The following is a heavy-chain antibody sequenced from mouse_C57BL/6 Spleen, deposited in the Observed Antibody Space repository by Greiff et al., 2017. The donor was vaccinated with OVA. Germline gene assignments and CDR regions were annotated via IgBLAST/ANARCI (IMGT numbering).Heavy chain of an antibody. CDR1: GFNIKDYY. D-gene: IGHD2-5*01. CDR3: TTERVDYSNYAVDY. CDR2: IDPEDCDT. J-gene: IGHJ2*01. V-gene: IGHV14-1*01. Sequence: EVKLLESGAELVRPGASVKLSCTASGFNIKDYYMHWVKQRPEQGLAWIGRIDPEDCDTEYAPKFQGKATMTADTSSNTAYLQLSSLTSEDTAVYYCTTERVDYSNYAVDYWGQGTTLTVSS.